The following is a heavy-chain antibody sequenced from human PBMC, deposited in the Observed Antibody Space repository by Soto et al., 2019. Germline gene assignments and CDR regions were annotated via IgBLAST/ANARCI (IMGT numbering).Heavy chain of an antibody. CDR3: ARSRGYSYGRYYYYGMDV. J-gene: IGHJ6*02. Sequence: SVKVSCKASGGTFSSYAISWVRQAPGQGLEWMGGIIPIFGTANYAQKFQGRVTITADESTSTAYMELSSLRSEDTAVYYCARSRGYSYGRYYYYGMDVWGQGTTVTVSS. CDR1: GGTFSSYA. CDR2: IIPIFGTA. D-gene: IGHD5-18*01. V-gene: IGHV1-69*13.